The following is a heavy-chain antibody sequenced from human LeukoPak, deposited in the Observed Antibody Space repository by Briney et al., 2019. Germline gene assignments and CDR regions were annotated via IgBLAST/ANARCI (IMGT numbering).Heavy chain of an antibody. V-gene: IGHV3-53*01. Sequence: GGSLRLSCTVSGFTVSSNSMSWVRQAPGKGLEWVSFIYSDNTHYSDSVKGRFTISRDNARNSMYLQMNSLRADDTAVYYCARVGSTSWYLDYWGQGTLVTVSS. CDR2: IYSDNT. D-gene: IGHD2-2*01. CDR1: GFTVSSNS. J-gene: IGHJ4*02. CDR3: ARVGSTSWYLDY.